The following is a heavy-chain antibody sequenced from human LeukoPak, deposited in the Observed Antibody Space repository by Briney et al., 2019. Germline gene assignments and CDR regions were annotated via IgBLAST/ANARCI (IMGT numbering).Heavy chain of an antibody. Sequence: ASVKVSCKASGYTFTSYGISWVRQAPGQGLEWMGIINPSGGSTSYAQKFQGRVTMTRDTSTSTVYMELSSLRSEDTAVYYCASIGGSSPFDYWGQGTLVTVSS. CDR3: ASIGGSSPFDY. CDR1: GYTFTSYG. V-gene: IGHV1-46*01. D-gene: IGHD6-13*01. J-gene: IGHJ4*02. CDR2: INPSGGST.